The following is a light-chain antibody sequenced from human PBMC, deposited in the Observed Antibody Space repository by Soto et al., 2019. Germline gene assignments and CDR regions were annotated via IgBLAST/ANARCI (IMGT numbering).Light chain of an antibody. CDR1: QSVSSN. J-gene: IGKJ4*01. CDR2: GAS. Sequence: ETVMTQSPATLSVSPGERATLSCRASQSVSSNLAWYQQRPGQAPRLLIYGASTRAGGIPASFSGSGSGTEFTLTISSLQSEDFAVYYCQQYNNWPLTFGGGTKVEIK. V-gene: IGKV3-15*01. CDR3: QQYNNWPLT.